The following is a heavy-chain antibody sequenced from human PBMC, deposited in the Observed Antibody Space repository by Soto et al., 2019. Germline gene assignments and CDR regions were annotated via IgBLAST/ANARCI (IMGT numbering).Heavy chain of an antibody. CDR1: GGSITSSSYY. Sequence: SETLSLTCTVSGGSITSSSYYWGWIRQPPGKGLEWIGNIYYSGSTYYNPSLKSRITISVDTSKNQFSLKLSSVTAADTAVYYCARRKEGWFDPWGQGTLVTVSS. V-gene: IGHV4-39*01. J-gene: IGHJ5*02. CDR2: IYYSGST. CDR3: ARRKEGWFDP.